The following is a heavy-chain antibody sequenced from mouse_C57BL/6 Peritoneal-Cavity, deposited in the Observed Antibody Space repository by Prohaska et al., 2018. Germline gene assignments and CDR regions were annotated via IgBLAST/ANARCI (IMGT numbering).Heavy chain of an antibody. D-gene: IGHD4-1*01. CDR3: ARQLGEDSMDY. J-gene: IGHJ4*01. CDR2: INADRRTI. CDR1: GIDFSRYW. Sequence: EVNLIQSGGGLVQPGGSLTLSCAASGIDFSRYWMSWVRRAPGKGLEWIGEINADRRTINYAQSLKDKFIISRDNAKNTLYLQMSKVRSEDTALYYCARQLGEDSMDYWGQGTSVTVSS. V-gene: IGHV4-1*01.